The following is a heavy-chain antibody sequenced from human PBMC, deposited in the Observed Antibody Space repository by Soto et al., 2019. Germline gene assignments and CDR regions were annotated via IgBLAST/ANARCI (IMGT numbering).Heavy chain of an antibody. Sequence: PGGSLRLSCTASGFTFSTYWMTWVRQAPGKGLEGVSIVNQAGTEKYYGDSVKGRFTVSRENAKKSVYLDMNSLSAEDTAVYYCARESEDLPSNFYXWGQGTLLTVSX. CDR2: VNQAGTEK. CDR3: ARESEDLPSNFYX. CDR1: GFTFSTYW. V-gene: IGHV3-7*01. J-gene: IGHJ4*02.